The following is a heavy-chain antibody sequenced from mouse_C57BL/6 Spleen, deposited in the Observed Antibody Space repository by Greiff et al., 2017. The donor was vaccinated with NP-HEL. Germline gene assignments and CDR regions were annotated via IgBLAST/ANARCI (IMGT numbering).Heavy chain of an antibody. CDR2: IDPEDGDT. V-gene: IGHV14-1*01. CDR1: GFNIKDYY. CDR3: TTVYYYGSSYWYFDV. J-gene: IGHJ1*03. Sequence: EVKLVESGAELVRPGASVKLSCTASGFNIKDYYMHWVKQRPEQGLEWIGRIDPEDGDTEYAPKFQGKATMTADTSSNTAYLQLSSLTSEDTAVYYCTTVYYYGSSYWYFDVWGTGTTVTVSS. D-gene: IGHD1-1*01.